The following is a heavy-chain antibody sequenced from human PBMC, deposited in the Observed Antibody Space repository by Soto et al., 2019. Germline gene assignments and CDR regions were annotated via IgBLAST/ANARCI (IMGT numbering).Heavy chain of an antibody. D-gene: IGHD1-26*01. CDR3: ATQEVGGSYVYTFDP. Sequence: QLQLQESGPGLVKPSETLSLTCTVSGGSISSSNYYWGWIRQPPGKGLEWIGSIYYSGSTYYNPSLKSRVNISVDTSTNQFSLKLSFVTAAHTAVYYCATQEVGGSYVYTFDPWGQGTLVTVSS. CDR1: GGSISSSNYY. V-gene: IGHV4-39*01. J-gene: IGHJ5*02. CDR2: IYYSGST.